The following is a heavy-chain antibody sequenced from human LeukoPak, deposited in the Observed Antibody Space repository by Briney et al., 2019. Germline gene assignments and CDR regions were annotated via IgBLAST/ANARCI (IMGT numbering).Heavy chain of an antibody. CDR3: ARVSSNYVFWFDP. Sequence: SETLSLTCTVSGGSISSGDYYWSWIRQPPGKGLEWIVYIYYSGSTYYNPSLKSRVTISVDTSKNQFSLKLSSVTAADTAVYYCARVSSNYVFWFDPWGQGTLVTVSS. CDR2: IYYSGST. D-gene: IGHD4-4*01. V-gene: IGHV4-30-4*01. CDR1: GGSISSGDYY. J-gene: IGHJ5*02.